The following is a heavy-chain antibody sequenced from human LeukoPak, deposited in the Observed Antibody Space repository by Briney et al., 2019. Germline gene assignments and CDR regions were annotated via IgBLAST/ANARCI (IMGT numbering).Heavy chain of an antibody. Sequence: SETLSLTCTVSGGSISSYYWSWIRQPPGKGLEWIAYIYYTGSTNYNPSLKSRVTISVDTSKNQFSLKLSSVTAADTAVYYCTRGERYGSGRLRLDPWGQGTLVIVSS. CDR3: TRGERYGSGRLRLDP. CDR2: IYYTGST. V-gene: IGHV4-59*01. CDR1: GGSISSYY. D-gene: IGHD3-10*01. J-gene: IGHJ5*02.